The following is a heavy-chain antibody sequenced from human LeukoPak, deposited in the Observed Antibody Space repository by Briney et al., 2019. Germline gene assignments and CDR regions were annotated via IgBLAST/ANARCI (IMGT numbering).Heavy chain of an antibody. J-gene: IGHJ4*02. D-gene: IGHD3-9*01. Sequence: GESLKISCQASGYRFTDWWIGWVRQTPGKGLEWLGIIHPEDSDIKYSPSFEGQVTLSADKSITTAYLFWASLKSSDTAIYYCARLPGTGFYHFDNWGEGTLVTASS. CDR1: GYRFTDWW. CDR3: ARLPGTGFYHFDN. V-gene: IGHV5-51*01. CDR2: IHPEDSDI.